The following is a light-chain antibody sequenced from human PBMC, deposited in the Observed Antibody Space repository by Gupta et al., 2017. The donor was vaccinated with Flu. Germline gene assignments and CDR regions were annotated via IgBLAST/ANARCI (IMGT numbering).Light chain of an antibody. Sequence: SSDVGSYNNVSWYLQYPGKAPKLMIYEVSNRPSGVSNRFSGSKSGNTASLTISGLQAEDEGDYYCSSYTSNTALYAFGTGTKVTVL. CDR2: EVS. V-gene: IGLV2-14*01. J-gene: IGLJ1*01. CDR1: SSDVGSYNN. CDR3: SSYTSNTALYA.